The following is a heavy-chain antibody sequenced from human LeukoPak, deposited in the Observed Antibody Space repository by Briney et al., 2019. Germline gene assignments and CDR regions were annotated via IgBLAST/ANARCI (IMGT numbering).Heavy chain of an antibody. D-gene: IGHD6-13*01. V-gene: IGHV3-7*01. CDR1: GFTFSSYC. CDR2: IKQDGSEK. J-gene: IGHJ5*02. Sequence: PGGSLRLSCAASGFTFSSYCMSWVRQAPGKGLEWVANIKQDGSEKYYVDSVKGRLTISRDNAKNSLFLQMNSLRAEDTGVYYCARDGLYSSSWYNWFDPWGQGTLVTVSS. CDR3: ARDGLYSSSWYNWFDP.